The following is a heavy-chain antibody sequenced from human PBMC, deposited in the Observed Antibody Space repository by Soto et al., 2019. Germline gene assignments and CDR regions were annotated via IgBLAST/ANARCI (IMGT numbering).Heavy chain of an antibody. Sequence: VQLVESGGGVVQPGRSLRLSCAASGFTFSSYAMHWHRQAPGKGLEWVAVISYDGSNKYYAVTVKGRFTISRDNSKNTLYLQMNSLRAEDTAVYYCARDYSRFDYWGQGTLVTVSS. J-gene: IGHJ4*02. CDR1: GFTFSSYA. CDR2: ISYDGSNK. CDR3: ARDYSRFDY. V-gene: IGHV3-30-3*01. D-gene: IGHD4-4*01.